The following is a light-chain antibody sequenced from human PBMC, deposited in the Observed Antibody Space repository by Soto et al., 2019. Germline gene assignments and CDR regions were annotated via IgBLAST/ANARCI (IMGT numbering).Light chain of an antibody. CDR1: QSVSGNY. J-gene: IGKJ3*01. V-gene: IGKV3-20*01. CDR2: GAS. CDR3: QQYGNSFT. Sequence: EIVLTQSPGTLSLSPGERASLSCRASQSVSGNYLGWYQQKPGQAPRLLIYGASNRATGIPDRFSGSGSGTDFTLTISRLEPEDFAVYYCQQYGNSFTFGPGTKVDIK.